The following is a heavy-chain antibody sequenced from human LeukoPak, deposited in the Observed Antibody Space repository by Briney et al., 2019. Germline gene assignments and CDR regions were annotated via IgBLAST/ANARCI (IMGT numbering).Heavy chain of an antibody. J-gene: IGHJ4*02. CDR2: IYYSGST. D-gene: IGHD6-13*01. Sequence: SETLSLTCTVSGGSISSSSYYWGWIRQPPGKGLEWIGSIYYSGSTYYNPSLKSRVTISVDTSKNQFSLKLSSVTAADTAVYYCARLSSSWYFYWGQGTLVTVSS. V-gene: IGHV4-39*01. CDR1: GGSISSSSYY. CDR3: ARLSSSWYFY.